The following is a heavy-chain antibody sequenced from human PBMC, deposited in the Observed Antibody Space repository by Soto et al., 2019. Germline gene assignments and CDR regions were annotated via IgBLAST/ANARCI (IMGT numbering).Heavy chain of an antibody. V-gene: IGHV3-23*01. CDR2: ISGSGCST. CDR3: AKISHSSSWYTYYYYGMDV. Sequence: EVQLLESGGGLVQPGGSLRLSCAASGFTFSRYAMSWVRQAPGKGLEGVSAISGSGCSTYYADSGKGRCTISRDNSKNTLYLQMNSLRAEDTAVYYCAKISHSSSWYTYYYYGMDVWGQGTTVTVSS. CDR1: GFTFSRYA. D-gene: IGHD6-13*01. J-gene: IGHJ6*02.